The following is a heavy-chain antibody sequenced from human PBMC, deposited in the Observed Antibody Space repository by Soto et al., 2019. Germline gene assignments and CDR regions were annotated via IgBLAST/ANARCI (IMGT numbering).Heavy chain of an antibody. J-gene: IGHJ4*02. CDR1: GGTFSSYT. CDR3: AREESSSSWYLSEFDY. CDR2: IIPILGIA. V-gene: IGHV1-69*04. Sequence: ASVKVSCKASGGTFSSYTISWVRQAPGQGLEWMGRIIPILGIANYAQKFQGRVTITADKSTSTAYMELSSLRSEDTAVYYCAREESSSSWYLSEFDYWGQGTLVTVSS. D-gene: IGHD6-13*01.